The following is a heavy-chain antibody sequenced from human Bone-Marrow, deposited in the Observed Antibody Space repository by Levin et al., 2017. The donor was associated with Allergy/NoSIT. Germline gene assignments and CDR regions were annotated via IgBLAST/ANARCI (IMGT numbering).Heavy chain of an antibody. CDR2: ISYDGSNK. CDR3: ARAWTPAWYFDL. Sequence: GESLKISCAASGFTFSSYAMHWVRQAPGKGLEWVAVISYDGSNKYYADSVKGRFTISRDNSKNTLYLQMNSLRAEDTAVYYCARAWTPAWYFDLWGRGTLVTVSS. CDR1: GFTFSSYA. D-gene: IGHD1-14*01. J-gene: IGHJ2*01. V-gene: IGHV3-30*04.